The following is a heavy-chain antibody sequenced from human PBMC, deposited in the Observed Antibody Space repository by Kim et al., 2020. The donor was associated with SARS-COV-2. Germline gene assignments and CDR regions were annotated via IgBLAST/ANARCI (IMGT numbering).Heavy chain of an antibody. J-gene: IGHJ4*02. V-gene: IGHV3-30-3*01. CDR1: GFTFSSYA. Sequence: GGSLRLSCAASGFTFSSYAMHWVRQAPGKGLEWVAVISYDGSNKYYADSVKGRFTISRDNSKNTLYLQMNSLRAEDTAVYYCARPKGGSESGSFDYWGQGTLVTVSS. CDR3: ARPKGGSESGSFDY. D-gene: IGHD1-26*01. CDR2: ISYDGSNK.